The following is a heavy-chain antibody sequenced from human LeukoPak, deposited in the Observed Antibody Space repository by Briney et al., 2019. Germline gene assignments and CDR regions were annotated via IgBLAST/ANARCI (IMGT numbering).Heavy chain of an antibody. CDR1: GFTFSNHG. CDR3: AKDLGKYSTSWSDY. Sequence: GGSLRLSCAASGFTFSNHGMHWVRHAPGKGLEWVAFVGYDETDKYYADSVKGRFTISRDNSRNTLYLQMNNLRADETAVYYCAKDLGKYSTSWSDYWGQGTLVIVSS. J-gene: IGHJ4*02. D-gene: IGHD6-13*01. V-gene: IGHV3-30*02. CDR2: VGYDETDK.